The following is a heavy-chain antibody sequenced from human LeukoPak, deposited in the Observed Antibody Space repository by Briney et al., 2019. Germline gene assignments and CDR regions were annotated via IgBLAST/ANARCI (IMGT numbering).Heavy chain of an antibody. CDR2: ISYDGSNK. CDR3: ARDEGGLAR. CDR1: GFTFSSYA. Sequence: PGGSLRLSCAASGFTFSSYAMHWVRQAPGKGLEWVAVISYDGSNKYYADSVKGRFTISRDNSKNTLYLQMNSLRAEDTAVYCCARDEGGLARWGQGTLVTVSS. D-gene: IGHD6-19*01. V-gene: IGHV3-30-3*01. J-gene: IGHJ4*02.